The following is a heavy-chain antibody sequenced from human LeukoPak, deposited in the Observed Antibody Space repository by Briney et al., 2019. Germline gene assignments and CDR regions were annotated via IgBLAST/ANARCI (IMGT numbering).Heavy chain of an antibody. Sequence: SVKVSCKASGGTFSSYAISWVRQAPGQGLEWMGRIIPIFGTANYAQKFQGRVTITADKSTSTAYMELSSLRSEDTAVYYCAFQDIAGAGSHFDYWGQGTLVTVSS. CDR3: AFQDIAGAGSHFDY. CDR2: IIPIFGTA. D-gene: IGHD6-19*01. CDR1: GGTFSSYA. J-gene: IGHJ4*02. V-gene: IGHV1-69*06.